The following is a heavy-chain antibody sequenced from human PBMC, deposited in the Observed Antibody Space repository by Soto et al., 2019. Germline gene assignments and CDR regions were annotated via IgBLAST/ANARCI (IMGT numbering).Heavy chain of an antibody. J-gene: IGHJ4*02. CDR1: GFTFSSYG. V-gene: IGHV3-30*18. CDR3: AKSGLHDIYFDY. Sequence: GGSLRLSCAASGFTFSSYGMHWVRQAPGKGLEWVAVISYDGSNKYYADSVKGRFTISRDNSKNTLYLQMNSLRAEDTAVYYCAKSGLHDIYFDYWGQGTLVTVSS. CDR2: ISYDGSNK. D-gene: IGHD3-9*01.